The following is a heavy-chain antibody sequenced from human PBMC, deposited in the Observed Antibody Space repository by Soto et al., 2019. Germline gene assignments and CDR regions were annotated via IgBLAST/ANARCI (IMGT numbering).Heavy chain of an antibody. CDR2: IIHCRST. D-gene: IGHD3-3*01. Sequence: PSETLSLTCGVSGYSITSGYSWGWARQPPGKGKGLNGSIIHCRSTYYTTYLKSRVTLSLDTSKNQFSLKLSSVIAADAAVYYCSRGGTIFGGVNRGYFVDFWGLGSLVTVSS. CDR3: SRGGTIFGGVNRGYFVDF. J-gene: IGHJ4*02. CDR1: GYSITSGYS. V-gene: IGHV4-38-2*01.